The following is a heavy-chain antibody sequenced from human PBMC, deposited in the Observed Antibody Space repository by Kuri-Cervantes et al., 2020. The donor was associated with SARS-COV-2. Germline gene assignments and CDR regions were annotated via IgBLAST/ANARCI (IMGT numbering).Heavy chain of an antibody. V-gene: IGHV4-59*01. J-gene: IGHJ3*02. CDR1: GGSISSFY. CDR3: AKGARGDMDAFDI. D-gene: IGHD2-15*01. Sequence: SETLSLTCTVSGGSISSFYWSWIRQPPGKGLEWIGYIYYSGSTNYNPSLKRRVSMSVDTSKSQFSLNLASMSAADTAVYYCAKGARGDMDAFDIWGRGTMVTVSS. CDR2: IYYSGST.